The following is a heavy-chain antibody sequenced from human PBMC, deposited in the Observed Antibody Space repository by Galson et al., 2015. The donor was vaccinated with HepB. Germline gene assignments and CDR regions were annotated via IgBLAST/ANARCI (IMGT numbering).Heavy chain of an antibody. CDR3: AKVRRDYYFYGMDV. CDR1: GLTFSSYA. V-gene: IGHV3-23*01. Sequence: SLRLSCAASGLTFSSYAMSWVRQAPGKGLQWVSAISGTGSSTYYADSVKGRFTISRDNSKNTLYLQMNSLRAEDTAVYYCAKVRRDYYFYGMDVWGQGTTVTVSS. J-gene: IGHJ6*02. CDR2: ISGTGSST.